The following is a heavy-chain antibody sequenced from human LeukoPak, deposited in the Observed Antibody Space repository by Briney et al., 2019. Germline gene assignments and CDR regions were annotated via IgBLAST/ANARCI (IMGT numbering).Heavy chain of an antibody. V-gene: IGHV4-61*02. CDR1: GGSITSGGYY. CDR2: VYSGGDT. J-gene: IGHJ4*02. CDR3: AREQLLSPYSLDS. D-gene: IGHD6-19*01. Sequence: PSQTLSLTCSVSGGSITSGGYYWSWLRPPAGHGLEGIGRVYSGGDTNDNPSLKSRVTISLDTSKNQFSLKLSSVPAAHTAVYFCAREQLLSPYSLDSWGRGPLVSVSS.